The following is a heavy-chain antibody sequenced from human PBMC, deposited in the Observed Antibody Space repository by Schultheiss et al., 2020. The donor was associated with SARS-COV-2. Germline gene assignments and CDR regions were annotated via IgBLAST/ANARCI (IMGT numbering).Heavy chain of an antibody. J-gene: IGHJ5*02. Sequence: SETLSLTCSISGGSINNYYWSWIRQPPGKGLECLGYIFYTGETNYNPSLKSRVTISVDTSKNQLSLKLTSVTAADTAIYYCARLGPSSPWFDHWGQGTQVTVSS. V-gene: IGHV4-59*08. CDR3: ARLGPSSPWFDH. D-gene: IGHD2-2*01. CDR1: GGSINNYY. CDR2: IFYTGET.